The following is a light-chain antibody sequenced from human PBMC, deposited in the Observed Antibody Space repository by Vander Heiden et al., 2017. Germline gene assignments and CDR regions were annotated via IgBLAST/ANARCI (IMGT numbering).Light chain of an antibody. J-gene: IGKJ1*01. V-gene: IGKV3-20*01. Sequence: IVLTQSPGTLSLSPGERATLSCRARQRVSSSYLAWYQQKPGQAPRLLIYGASSRATGIPDRFSGSGSGTDFTLTISRLEPEDFAVYYCQQYGSFTKTFGQGTKVEIK. CDR1: QRVSSSY. CDR2: GAS. CDR3: QQYGSFTKT.